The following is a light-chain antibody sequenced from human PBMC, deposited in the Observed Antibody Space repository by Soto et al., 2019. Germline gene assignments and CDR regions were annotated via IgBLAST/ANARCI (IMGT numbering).Light chain of an antibody. CDR2: DAS. V-gene: IGKV1-5*01. CDR1: QSVRSW. CDR3: QQYSNYSFT. Sequence: DIQMTQSPSTLSASLGSRVTITCRASQSVRSWLAWYQQKPGRSPKLLIYDASSLQGGVPSRFSGSGFGTEFILTVSSLQADDFATYYCQQYSNYSFTFGPGTKVDMK. J-gene: IGKJ3*01.